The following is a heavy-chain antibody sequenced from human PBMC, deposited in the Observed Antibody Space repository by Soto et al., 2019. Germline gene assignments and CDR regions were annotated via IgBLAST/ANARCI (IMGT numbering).Heavy chain of an antibody. Sequence: QVQLVQSGAEVKKPGSSVKVSCKASGGTFSSYAISWVRQAPGQGLEWMGGIIPIFGTANYAKKFQGRVTITGDESTSTAYMELSSLRSEDTAVYYWAEGEQYYGSGSYYNGFDYWGQGTLVTVSS. V-gene: IGHV1-69*01. CDR1: GGTFSSYA. D-gene: IGHD3-10*01. CDR3: AEGEQYYGSGSYYNGFDY. J-gene: IGHJ4*02. CDR2: IIPIFGTA.